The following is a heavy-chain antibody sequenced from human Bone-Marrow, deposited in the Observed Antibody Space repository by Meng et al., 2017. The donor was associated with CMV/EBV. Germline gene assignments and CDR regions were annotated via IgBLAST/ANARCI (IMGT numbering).Heavy chain of an antibody. CDR2: IKSKTDGGTT. D-gene: IGHD5-24*01. V-gene: IGHV3-15*01. J-gene: IGHJ4*02. CDR1: GFTFSNAW. CDR3: TTEEITPYYFDY. Sequence: GESLKISCAASGFTFSNAWMSWVRQAPGKGLEWVGRIKSKTDGGTTDYAAPVKGRFTISRDDSKNTLYLQMNSLKTEDTAVYYCTTEEITPYYFDYWGQGTRVTVSS.